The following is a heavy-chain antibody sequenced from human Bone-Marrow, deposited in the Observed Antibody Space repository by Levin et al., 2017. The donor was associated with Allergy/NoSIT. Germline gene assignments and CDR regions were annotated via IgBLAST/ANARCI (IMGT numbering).Heavy chain of an antibody. CDR3: ARGTRETGYYPLGY. CDR2: INSDGSST. Sequence: GGSLRLSCAASGFTFSSYWMYWVRQAPGKGLVWVSRINSDGSSTIYADFVKGRFTISRDNAKNTLYVQLNSLRAEDTAVEYCARGTRETGYYPLGYWGQGTLVTVSS. J-gene: IGHJ4*02. CDR1: GFTFSSYW. D-gene: IGHD3-9*01. V-gene: IGHV3-74*01.